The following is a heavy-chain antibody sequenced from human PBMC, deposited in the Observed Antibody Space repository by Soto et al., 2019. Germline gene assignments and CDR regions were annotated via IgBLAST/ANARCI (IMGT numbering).Heavy chain of an antibody. Sequence: PXGSLTLYCAASGFRFSSYSMNWVRQAPGKGLEWVSSISSSSSCIYYADSVKGRFTISRDNAKNSLYLQMNSLRAEDTAVYYCARDYTIAVAALGAFDIWGQGTMVTVSS. CDR3: ARDYTIAVAALGAFDI. V-gene: IGHV3-21*01. J-gene: IGHJ3*02. D-gene: IGHD6-19*01. CDR1: GFRFSSYS. CDR2: ISSSSSCI.